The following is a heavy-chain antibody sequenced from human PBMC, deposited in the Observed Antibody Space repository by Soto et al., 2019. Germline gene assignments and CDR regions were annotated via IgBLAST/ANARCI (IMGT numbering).Heavy chain of an antibody. CDR2: IWFDASHE. CDR3: ARDQGRATADGPLGNGLDV. V-gene: IGHV3-33*01. J-gene: IGHJ6*02. Sequence: ESGGGVVHPGTSLRLSCAASGFSFSDYGMHWVRQAPGKGLEWLTIIWFDASHEYYADSVKGRFTISRDNSNNTLYLQLNSLTADDTAVYFCARDQGRATADGPLGNGLDVWGQGTAVTVSS. CDR1: GFSFSDYG. D-gene: IGHD6-13*01.